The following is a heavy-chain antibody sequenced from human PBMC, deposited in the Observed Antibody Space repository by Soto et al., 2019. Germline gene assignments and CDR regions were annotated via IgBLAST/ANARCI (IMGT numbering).Heavy chain of an antibody. D-gene: IGHD3-10*01. CDR2: ISGSGGST. Sequence: GESLKISCAASGFTFSSYAMSWVRQAPGKGLEWVSAISGSGGSTYYADSVKGRFTISRDNSKNTLYLQMNSLRAEDTAVYYCAKASGYEIPLFIDYWGQGTLVTVSS. CDR1: GFTFSSYA. V-gene: IGHV3-23*01. J-gene: IGHJ4*02. CDR3: AKASGYEIPLFIDY.